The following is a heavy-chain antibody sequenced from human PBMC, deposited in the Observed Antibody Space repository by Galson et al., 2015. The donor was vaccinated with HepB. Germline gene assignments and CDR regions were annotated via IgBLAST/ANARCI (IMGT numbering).Heavy chain of an antibody. CDR3: ARAGEWEPPDY. CDR2: INAYNGNT. V-gene: IGHV1-18*01. CDR1: GYTFITYG. Sequence: SVKVSCKASGYTFITYGISWVQQAPGEGLEWMGWINAYNGNTNYAQKLQGRVTMTTDTSTTTAYMELRSLRSDDTAVYFCARAGEWEPPDYWGQGTLVTVSS. D-gene: IGHD1-26*01. J-gene: IGHJ4*02.